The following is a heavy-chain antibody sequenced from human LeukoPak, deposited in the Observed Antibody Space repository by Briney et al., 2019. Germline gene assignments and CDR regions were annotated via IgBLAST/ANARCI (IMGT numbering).Heavy chain of an antibody. J-gene: IGHJ4*02. V-gene: IGHV3-23*01. Sequence: GGSLRLSCAASGFTFSNCDMSWVRQAPGKGLEWVSGISGSGGSTYHADSVKGRFTISRDNSKNTLYLQMNSLRAEDTAVYYCAKELDSSGYFDYWGQGTLVTVSS. D-gene: IGHD3-22*01. CDR2: ISGSGGST. CDR3: AKELDSSGYFDY. CDR1: GFTFSNCD.